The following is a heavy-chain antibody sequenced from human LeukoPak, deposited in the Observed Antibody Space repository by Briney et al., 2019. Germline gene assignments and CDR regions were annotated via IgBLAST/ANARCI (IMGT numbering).Heavy chain of an antibody. V-gene: IGHV1-69*13. Sequence: SVKVSCKASGGTFSSYAISWVRQAPGQGLEWMGGIIPIFGTANYAQKFQGRVTIAADESTSTAYMELSSLRSEDTAVYYCARVVLPDYYFDYWGQGTLVTVSS. CDR1: GGTFSSYA. D-gene: IGHD2-15*01. J-gene: IGHJ4*02. CDR2: IIPIFGTA. CDR3: ARVVLPDYYFDY.